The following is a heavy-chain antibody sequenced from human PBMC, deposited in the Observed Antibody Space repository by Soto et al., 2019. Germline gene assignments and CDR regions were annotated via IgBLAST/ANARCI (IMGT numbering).Heavy chain of an antibody. J-gene: IGHJ4*02. CDR3: ARGSCSSTSCYKEYYFDL. D-gene: IGHD2-2*02. CDR1: GCSFIGYA. Sequence: SVKVSCKASGCSFIGYAIIWVRQAPGQGLEWMGEIIPMFGTSNYAQKFQGRVTITADESTSTAYMELSSLRSEDTAVYYCARGSCSSTSCYKEYYFDLWGQGTLVTVSS. CDR2: IIPMFGTS. V-gene: IGHV1-69*13.